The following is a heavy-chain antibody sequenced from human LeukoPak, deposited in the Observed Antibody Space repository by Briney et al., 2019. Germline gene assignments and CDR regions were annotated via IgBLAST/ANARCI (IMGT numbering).Heavy chain of an antibody. J-gene: IGHJ3*02. CDR1: GGTFSSYA. CDR3: ASGGDITRYAFDI. Sequence: SVKVSCKASGGTFSSYAISWVRQAPGQGLEWMGRIIPIFGTANYAQKFQGRVTNTTDESTSTAYMELSSLRSEDTAVYYCASGGDITRYAFDIWGQGTMVTVSS. CDR2: IIPIFGTA. D-gene: IGHD3-9*01. V-gene: IGHV1-69*05.